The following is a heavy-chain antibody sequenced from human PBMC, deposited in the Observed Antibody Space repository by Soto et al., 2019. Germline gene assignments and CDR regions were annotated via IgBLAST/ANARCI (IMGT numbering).Heavy chain of an antibody. CDR2: IHHSGST. CDR1: GGSFDGYY. CDR3: ARGVGSWSGYLF. D-gene: IGHD3-3*01. J-gene: IGHJ4*02. V-gene: IGHV4-34*01. Sequence: SETLSLTCALYGGSFDGYYWSWIRQSPGKGLEWIGEIHHSGSTKYNPSLKSRVSLSVDTSTKQFSLKMTSMTAADRGVYYCARGVGSWSGYLFWGQGTPVTVSS.